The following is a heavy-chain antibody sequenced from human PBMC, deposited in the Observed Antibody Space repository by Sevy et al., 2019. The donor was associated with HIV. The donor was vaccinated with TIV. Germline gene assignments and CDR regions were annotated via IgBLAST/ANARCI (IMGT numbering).Heavy chain of an antibody. CDR3: TTLGYSVSQSYYYLDV. D-gene: IGHD5-12*01. Sequence: GGSLRLSCAASGFTFSDAWMSWVRQAPGKGLEWVGRIKNKSEGGTTDYAAPVKGRFTISRDDSKNTLYLQMNSLKDEDTAVYYCTTLGYSVSQSYYYLDVWGKGTTVTVSS. J-gene: IGHJ6*03. CDR2: IKNKSEGGTT. CDR1: GFTFSDAW. V-gene: IGHV3-15*01.